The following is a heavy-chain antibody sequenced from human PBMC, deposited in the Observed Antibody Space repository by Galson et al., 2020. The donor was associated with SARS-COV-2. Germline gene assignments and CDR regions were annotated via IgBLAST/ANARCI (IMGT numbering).Heavy chain of an antibody. Sequence: TGGSLRLSCAASGFTFSTYGMHWVRQAPGKALEWVAIISFDGSRKYYADSVRGRFTIARDSSKNTLFLQMNSLRPEDTALYYCAKDLGWRGFEYGMDVWGQGTTVAVSS. CDR1: GFTFSTYG. V-gene: IGHV3-30*18. J-gene: IGHJ6*02. D-gene: IGHD7-27*01. CDR3: AKDLGWRGFEYGMDV. CDR2: ISFDGSRK.